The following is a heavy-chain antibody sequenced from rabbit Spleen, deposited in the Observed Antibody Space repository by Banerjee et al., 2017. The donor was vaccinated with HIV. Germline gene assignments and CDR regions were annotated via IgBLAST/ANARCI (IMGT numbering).Heavy chain of an antibody. V-gene: IGHV1S45*01. CDR1: GVSLNDKDV. D-gene: IGHD5-1*01. Sequence: EQLEESGGGLVKPEGSLTLTCKASGVSLNDKDVMCWARQAPGKGLEWIACINIVTGKSVYASWAKGRFTMSRTSSTTVTLQLNSLTAADTATYFCARSVGGVIQFNFWGPGTLVTVS. J-gene: IGHJ4*01. CDR3: ARSVGGVIQFNF. CDR2: INIVTGKS.